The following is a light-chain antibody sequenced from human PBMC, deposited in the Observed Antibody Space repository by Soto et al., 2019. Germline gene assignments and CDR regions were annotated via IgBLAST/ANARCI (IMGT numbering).Light chain of an antibody. CDR2: GAS. Sequence: EIVLTQSPGTLSLSPGERATLSCRASQSVSISYLAWYQQKPGQAPRLLIYGASSRATGIPDRFSGSGSGTDFTLTISRLEPEDFAVYYWQQYGSSPRTFGQGTKVEIK. J-gene: IGKJ1*01. CDR1: QSVSISY. V-gene: IGKV3-20*01. CDR3: QQYGSSPRT.